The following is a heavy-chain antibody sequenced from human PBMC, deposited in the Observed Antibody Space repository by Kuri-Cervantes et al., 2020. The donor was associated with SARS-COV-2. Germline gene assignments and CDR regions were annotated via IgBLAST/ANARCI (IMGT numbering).Heavy chain of an antibody. Sequence: GESLKISCAASGFTFSSYSMNWVRQAPGKGLEWVSSISSSSSYIYYADSVKGRFTISRDNAKNSLYLQMNSLRAEDTAVYYCARVFSSGYCSSTSCYDFDYWGQGTLVTVSS. CDR2: ISSSSSYI. CDR3: ARVFSSGYCSSTSCYDFDY. D-gene: IGHD2-2*01. V-gene: IGHV3-21*01. CDR1: GFTFSSYS. J-gene: IGHJ4*02.